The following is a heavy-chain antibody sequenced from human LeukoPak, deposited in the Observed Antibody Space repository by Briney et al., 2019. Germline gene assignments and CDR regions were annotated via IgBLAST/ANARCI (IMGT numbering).Heavy chain of an antibody. CDR3: ARQIAAAGAPWFDP. CDR1: GFTFGDYY. J-gene: IGHJ5*02. CDR2: ISDSGSAI. V-gene: IGHV3-11*01. D-gene: IGHD6-13*01. Sequence: GGSLRLSCVASGFTFGDYYMSWFRQAPGKGLEWVSYISDSGSAISYADSVKGRFTISRDNSKNTLYPQMNSLRAEDTAVYYCARQIAAAGAPWFDPWGQGTLVTVSS.